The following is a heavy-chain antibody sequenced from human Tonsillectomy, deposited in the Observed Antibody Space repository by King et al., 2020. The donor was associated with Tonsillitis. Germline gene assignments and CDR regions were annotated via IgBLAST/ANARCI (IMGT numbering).Heavy chain of an antibody. D-gene: IGHD3-9*01. Sequence: VQLVESGGGLVQPGGSLRLSCAASGFTFSSYWMHWVRQAPGKGLVWVSRINSDGSSTSYADSVKGRFTISRDNAKNTLYLQMNSLRADDTAVYYCARGALPMPYYDILTGAFDIWVHGTMVTVSS. CDR1: GFTFSSYW. J-gene: IGHJ3*02. CDR3: ARGALPMPYYDILTGAFDI. V-gene: IGHV3-74*01. CDR2: INSDGSST.